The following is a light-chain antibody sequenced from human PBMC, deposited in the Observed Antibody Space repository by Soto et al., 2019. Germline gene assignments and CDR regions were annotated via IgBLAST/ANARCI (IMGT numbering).Light chain of an antibody. CDR1: QTISND. Sequence: EVVMTQSPATVSVSPGEGVTLSCRASQTISNDLAWYQQKPSQAPRLLIYGASTRATGVPARFSGSGSGTEFTLTISSLQSQDFAFYYCQQNNKWPPVTFGGGTKVEIK. J-gene: IGKJ4*01. CDR3: QQNNKWPPVT. V-gene: IGKV3-15*01. CDR2: GAS.